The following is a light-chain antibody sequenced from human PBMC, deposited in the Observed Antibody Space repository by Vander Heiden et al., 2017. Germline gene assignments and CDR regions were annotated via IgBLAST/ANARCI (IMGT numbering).Light chain of an antibody. CDR1: QTIGSRS. CDR3: QHYGSSRRT. J-gene: IGKJ2*01. Sequence: FDLTQFPGTLCLSPGETATLSFRASQTIGSRSLAWYQQKPVEAPRLLIYGASRRATGIPDRFSVSGSGTDFTLSIRSLEPEDFAVYYCQHYGSSRRTFGQGTKLQIK. CDR2: GAS. V-gene: IGKV3-20*01.